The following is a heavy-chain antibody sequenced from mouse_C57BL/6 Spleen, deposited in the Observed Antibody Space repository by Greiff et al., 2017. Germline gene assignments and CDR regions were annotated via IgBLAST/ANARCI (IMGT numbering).Heavy chain of an antibody. D-gene: IGHD2-4*01. V-gene: IGHV5-9*01. CDR1: GFTISSYT. CDR3: ARRYYDYDEAYYFDY. J-gene: IGHJ2*01. CDR2: ISGGGGNT. Sequence: EVKVVESGGGLVKPGGSLKLSCAASGFTISSYTMSWVRQTPEKRLEWVATISGGGGNTYYPDSVKGRFTIARDNAKNTLYLQMSSLMSEDTALYYCARRYYDYDEAYYFDYWGQGTTLTVSS.